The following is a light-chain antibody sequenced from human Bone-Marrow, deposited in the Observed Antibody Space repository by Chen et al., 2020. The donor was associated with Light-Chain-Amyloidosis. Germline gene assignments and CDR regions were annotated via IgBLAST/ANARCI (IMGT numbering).Light chain of an antibody. CDR3: CSYAGRGKM. J-gene: IGLJ3*02. CDR1: SSAVGTYNL. CDR2: EAK. Sequence: HSALTQPASVSGSPGLTITISCTGSSSAVGTYNLVSWYQHPPGKAPKLIIYEAKKRPSGVSNRFSGSRSGYTASLTISGLQAEDEADYYCCSYAGRGKMFGGGTKLTVL. V-gene: IGLV2-23*01.